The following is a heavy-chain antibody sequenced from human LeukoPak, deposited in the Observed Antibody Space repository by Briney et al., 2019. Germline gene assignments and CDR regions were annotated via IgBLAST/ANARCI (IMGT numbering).Heavy chain of an antibody. J-gene: IGHJ3*02. CDR1: DGSINSFY. V-gene: IGHV4-59*01. D-gene: IGHD3-10*01. Sequence: PSETLSLTCTVSDGSINSFYWSWIRQPPGKGLEWIGYIYYSGSTNYNPSLKSRVTISVDTSKNQFSLNLNSVTAADTAVYYCARFRGRYAFDIWGQGTMVTVSS. CDR3: ARFRGRYAFDI. CDR2: IYYSGST.